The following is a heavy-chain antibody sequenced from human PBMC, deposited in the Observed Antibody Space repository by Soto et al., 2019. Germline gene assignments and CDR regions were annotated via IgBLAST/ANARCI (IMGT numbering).Heavy chain of an antibody. CDR3: ARETEDLTSNFDY. Sequence: GGSLRLSCAASGFTFTRYSMNWVRHAPGKGLEWVSSISSTTNYICYGDSMKGRFTISRDNAKNSLYLEMNSLRAEDTAVYYCARETEDLTSNFDYWGQGTLVTVSS. CDR2: ISSTTNYI. V-gene: IGHV3-21*06. J-gene: IGHJ4*02. CDR1: GFTFTRYS.